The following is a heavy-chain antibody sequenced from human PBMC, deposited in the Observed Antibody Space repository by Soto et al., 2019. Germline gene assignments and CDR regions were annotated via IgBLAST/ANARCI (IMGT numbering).Heavy chain of an antibody. CDR2: IYYSGST. CDR3: ARASPWNAFDI. J-gene: IGHJ3*02. V-gene: IGHV4-59*01. CDR1: GGSISSYY. D-gene: IGHD5-12*01. Sequence: SETLSLTCPVSGGSISSYYWSWIRQPPGKGLEWIGYIYYSGSTNYNPSLKSRVTISVDTSKNQFSLKLSSVTAADTAVYYCARASPWNAFDIWGQGTMVTVSS.